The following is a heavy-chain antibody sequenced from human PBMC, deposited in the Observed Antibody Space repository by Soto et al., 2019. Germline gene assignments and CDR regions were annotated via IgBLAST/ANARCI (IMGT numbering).Heavy chain of an antibody. Sequence: QVQLVQSGAEVKKPGSSVKVSCKASGGTFSSYAISWVRQAPGQGLEWMGGIIPIFGTANYAQKFQGRVTITADESTSTAYMELSSLRSEDTDVYYCARIVDTAMVTGGYYGMDVWGQGTTVTVSS. CDR2: IIPIFGTA. J-gene: IGHJ6*02. CDR1: GGTFSSYA. D-gene: IGHD5-18*01. V-gene: IGHV1-69*01. CDR3: ARIVDTAMVTGGYYGMDV.